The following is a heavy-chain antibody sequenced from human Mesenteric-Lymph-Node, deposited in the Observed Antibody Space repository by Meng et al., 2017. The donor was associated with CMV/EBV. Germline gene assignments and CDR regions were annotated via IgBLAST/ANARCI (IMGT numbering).Heavy chain of an antibody. CDR3: AHSXGIAAAGPFYFDY. CDR1: GFSLSTSGVG. V-gene: IGHV2-5*02. CDR2: IYWDDDK. D-gene: IGHD6-13*01. J-gene: IGHJ4*02. Sequence: QITLKESGPTLVKPTQTLTLTCTFSGFSLSTSGVGVGWIRQPPGKALEWLALIYWDDDKRYSPSLKSRLTITKDTSKNQVVLTMTNMDPVDTATYYCAHSXGIAAAGPFYFDYWGQGTLVTVSS.